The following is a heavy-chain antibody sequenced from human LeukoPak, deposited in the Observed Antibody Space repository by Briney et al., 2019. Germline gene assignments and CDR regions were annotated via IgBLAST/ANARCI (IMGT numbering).Heavy chain of an antibody. D-gene: IGHD1-1*01. CDR3: ARVLAGSAFDI. CDR1: GFTVSSNY. CDR2: IHTGGTI. V-gene: IGHV3-53*01. Sequence: GGSLRLSCAASGFTVSSNYMSWVRQAPGKGLEWVSIIHTGGTIYYADSVKGRFTISRDISKNMLFLQMNSLRAEDTAVYYCARVLAGSAFDIWGQGTMVIVSS. J-gene: IGHJ3*02.